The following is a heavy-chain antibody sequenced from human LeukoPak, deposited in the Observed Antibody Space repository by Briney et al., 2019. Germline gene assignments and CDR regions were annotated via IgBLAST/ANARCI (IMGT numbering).Heavy chain of an antibody. CDR3: AREDYDILSGYPRFDP. D-gene: IGHD3-9*01. Sequence: SETLSLTCTVSGGSISSGSYYWSWLRQPAGKGLEWIVRIYTSGSTNYNPSLKSRVTISVDTSKNQFSLKLSSVTAADTAVYYCAREDYDILSGYPRFDPWGQVTLVTVSS. V-gene: IGHV4-61*02. CDR1: GGSISSGSYY. J-gene: IGHJ5*02. CDR2: IYTSGST.